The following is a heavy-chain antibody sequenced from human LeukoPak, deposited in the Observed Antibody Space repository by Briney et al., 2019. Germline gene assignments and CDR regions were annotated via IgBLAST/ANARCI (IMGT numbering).Heavy chain of an antibody. Sequence: GGSLRLSCAASGFTFSSYAMHWVRQAPGKGLEWVAVISYDGSNKYYADSVKGRFTISRDNAKNTLYLQMNSLRAEDTAVYYCVRDRFNWNYDYYYYGMDVWGQGTTVTVSS. D-gene: IGHD1-7*01. V-gene: IGHV3-30-3*01. CDR2: ISYDGSNK. J-gene: IGHJ6*02. CDR1: GFTFSSYA. CDR3: VRDRFNWNYDYYYYGMDV.